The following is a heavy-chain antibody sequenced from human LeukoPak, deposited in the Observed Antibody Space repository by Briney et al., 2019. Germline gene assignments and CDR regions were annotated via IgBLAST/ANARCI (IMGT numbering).Heavy chain of an antibody. CDR2: INTDGSST. V-gene: IGHV3-74*01. CDR1: GFTFSNYW. J-gene: IGHJ4*02. CDR3: ARGYSSSYRIDY. D-gene: IGHD6-6*01. Sequence: GGSLRLSCAASGFTFSNYWMHCVRQAPGKGLVWVSRINTDGSSTTYADSVKGRFTISRDNAKNTLYLQMNSLSAEDTAVYYCARGYSSSYRIDYWGQGTLVTVSS.